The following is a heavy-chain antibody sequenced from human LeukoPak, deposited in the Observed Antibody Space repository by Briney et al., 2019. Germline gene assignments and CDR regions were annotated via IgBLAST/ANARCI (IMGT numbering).Heavy chain of an antibody. V-gene: IGHV4-59*08. CDR3: ARIYYYDSSGYSTIYWYFDL. J-gene: IGHJ2*01. CDR2: IYYSGST. CDR1: GGSISSYY. Sequence: SETLSLTCTVSGGSISSYYWSWIRQPAGKGLEWMGYIYYSGSTNYNPSLNSRVTISVDTSKNQFSLKLSSVTAADTAVYYCARIYYYDSSGYSTIYWYFDLWGRGTLVTVSS. D-gene: IGHD3-22*01.